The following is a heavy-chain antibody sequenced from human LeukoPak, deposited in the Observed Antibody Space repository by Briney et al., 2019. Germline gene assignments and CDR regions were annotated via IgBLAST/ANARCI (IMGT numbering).Heavy chain of an antibody. D-gene: IGHD2-21*01. Sequence: GGSLRLSCAASGLTFGSYGMGWVREAPGKGLEWVSSITSSGTANYADSVKDRFLISRDNSKDTLFLQMNSLRVEDTAVYYCANTGSYSVYWGQGTLVTVSS. CDR1: GLTFGSYG. J-gene: IGHJ4*02. V-gene: IGHV3-23*01. CDR2: ITSSGTA. CDR3: ANTGSYSVY.